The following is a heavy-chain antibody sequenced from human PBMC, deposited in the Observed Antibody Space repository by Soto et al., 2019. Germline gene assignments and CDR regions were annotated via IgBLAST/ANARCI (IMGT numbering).Heavy chain of an antibody. D-gene: IGHD6-6*01. CDR3: ARGTYASSSSGDAFDI. CDR2: ISAYNGNT. J-gene: IGHJ3*02. V-gene: IGHV1-18*01. CDR1: GYTFTSYG. Sequence: ASVKVSCKASGYTFTSYGISWVRQAPGQGLEWMEWISAYNGNTNYAQKLQGRVTMTTDTSTSTAYMELRSPRSDDTAVYYCARGTYASSSSGDAFDIWGQGTMVTVSS.